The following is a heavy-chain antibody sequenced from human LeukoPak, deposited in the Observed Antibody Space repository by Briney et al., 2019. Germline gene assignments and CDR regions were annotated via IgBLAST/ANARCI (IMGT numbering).Heavy chain of an antibody. CDR2: INHSGST. V-gene: IGHV4-34*01. CDR3: ATVLSDAFDI. J-gene: IGHJ3*02. Sequence: SETLSLTCAVYGGSFSGYYWSWIRQPPGKGLEWIGEINHSGSTNYNPSLKSRVTISVDTSKNQFSLKLSSVTAADTAVYYCATVLSDAFDIWGQGTMVTVSS. CDR1: GGSFSGYY.